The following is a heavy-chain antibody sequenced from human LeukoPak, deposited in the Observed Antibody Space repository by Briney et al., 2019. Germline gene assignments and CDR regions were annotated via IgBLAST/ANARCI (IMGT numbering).Heavy chain of an antibody. V-gene: IGHV3-74*01. CDR2: INSDGSST. CDR3: AKGSRRITIFGVDY. D-gene: IGHD3-3*01. CDR1: GFTFSSYW. Sequence: GGSLRLSCAASGFTFSSYWMHWVRQAPGKGLVWVSRINSDGSSTSYADSVKGRFTISRDNAKNTLYLQMNSLRAEDTAVYYCAKGSRRITIFGVDYWGQGTLVTVSS. J-gene: IGHJ4*02.